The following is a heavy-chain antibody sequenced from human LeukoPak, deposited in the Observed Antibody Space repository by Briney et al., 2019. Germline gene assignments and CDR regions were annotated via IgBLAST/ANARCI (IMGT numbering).Heavy chain of an antibody. D-gene: IGHD2-8*01. CDR3: AGGTTNTKGAFDM. CDR1: GYTFTNYY. V-gene: IGHV1-46*01. CDR2: INPSGSST. J-gene: IGHJ3*02. Sequence: ASVKVSCKASGYTFTNYYIHWVRQAPGQGLEWMGIINPSGSSTSYAQKFQGRVTLTRDTSTSTVYMELSSLRSEDTAVYYCAGGTTNTKGAFDMWGQGTMVTVSS.